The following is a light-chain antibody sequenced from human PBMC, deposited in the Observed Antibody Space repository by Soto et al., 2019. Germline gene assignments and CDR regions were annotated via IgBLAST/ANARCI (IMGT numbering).Light chain of an antibody. CDR1: QYISNY. J-gene: IGKJ2*01. CDR3: QQYYGAPYT. Sequence: AIRMTQSPSSFSASTGDRVTITCRASQYISNYLAWYQQKPGKAPNLLIHTASILESGVPLRFSGSGSGTEFTLTISSLQSEDFATYYCQQYYGAPYTFGQGTKLQIK. CDR2: TAS. V-gene: IGKV1-8*01.